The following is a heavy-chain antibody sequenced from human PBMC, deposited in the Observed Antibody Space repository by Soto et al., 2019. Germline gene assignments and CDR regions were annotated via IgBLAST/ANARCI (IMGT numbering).Heavy chain of an antibody. D-gene: IGHD3-22*01. CDR2: INPSGGST. Sequence: QVQLVQSGAEVKKPGASVKVSCKASGYTFTSYYMHWVRQAPGQGLEWMGIINPSGGSTTYAQKFQGRLTMTRDTATSTVYMELSSLRSEDTAVYYCARVYDDSADFDYWGQGTLVTVSS. CDR3: ARVYDDSADFDY. J-gene: IGHJ4*02. V-gene: IGHV1-46*01. CDR1: GYTFTSYY.